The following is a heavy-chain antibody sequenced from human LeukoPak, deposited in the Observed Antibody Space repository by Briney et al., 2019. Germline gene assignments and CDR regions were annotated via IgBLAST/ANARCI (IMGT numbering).Heavy chain of an antibody. V-gene: IGHV1-18*01. CDR3: ARDRDGLNWFDP. D-gene: IGHD5-24*01. CDR2: ISAYNGNT. J-gene: IGHJ5*02. CDR1: GYTFTSYG. Sequence: RASVKVPCKASGYTFTSYGISWVRQAPGQGLEWMGWISAYNGNTNYAQKLQGRVTMTTDTSTSTAYMELRSLRSDDTAVYYCARDRDGLNWFDPWGQGTLVTVSS.